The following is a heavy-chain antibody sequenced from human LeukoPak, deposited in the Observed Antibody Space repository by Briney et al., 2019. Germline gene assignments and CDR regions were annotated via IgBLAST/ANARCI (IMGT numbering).Heavy chain of an antibody. CDR2: INPYSGGT. D-gene: IGHD1-7*01. Sequence: ASVEVSCKASGYTFIGYYIHWVRQAPGQGLEWMGWINPYSGGTNYAQTFQGRVTMTRDTSISTAYMELIALRSDDTAVYYCARDRTLNSDAFDIWGQGTMVTVSS. CDR3: ARDRTLNSDAFDI. J-gene: IGHJ3*02. CDR1: GYTFIGYY. V-gene: IGHV1-2*02.